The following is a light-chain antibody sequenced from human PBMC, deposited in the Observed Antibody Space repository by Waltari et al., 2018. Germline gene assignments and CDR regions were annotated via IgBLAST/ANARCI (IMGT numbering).Light chain of an antibody. Sequence: DVVMTQSPLSLPVTLGQPATISCRSSQSLVHSDGKTYLNWFQQRQGQSPRRLIYKVFNRDSGVPERFSGSGSGTDFTLTISRVEAEDVGTYYCMQATQWPLTFGQGTKVEIK. CDR2: KVF. CDR3: MQATQWPLT. J-gene: IGKJ1*01. CDR1: QSLVHSDGKTY. V-gene: IGKV2-30*02.